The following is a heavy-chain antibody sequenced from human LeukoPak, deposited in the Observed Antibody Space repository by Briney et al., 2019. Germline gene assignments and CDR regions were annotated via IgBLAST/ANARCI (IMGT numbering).Heavy chain of an antibody. J-gene: IGHJ3*02. CDR3: AKPGTGPYCSSTSRCAFEI. CDR2: VSHDESNK. D-gene: IGHD2-2*01. CDR1: GFTFSSYG. V-gene: IGHV3-30*18. Sequence: PGRSLRLSCAASGFTFSSYGMHWVRQAPGKGLEWVAVVSHDESNKYYADSVKGRFTISRDNSKSTLYLQMNNLRAEDTAVYYCAKPGTGPYCSSTSRCAFEIWGQGTMVTVSS.